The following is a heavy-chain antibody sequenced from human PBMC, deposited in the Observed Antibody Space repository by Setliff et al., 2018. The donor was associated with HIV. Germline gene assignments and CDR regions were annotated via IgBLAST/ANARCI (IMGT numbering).Heavy chain of an antibody. CDR1: GLSRSTSGVG. CDR2: IYWNNNK. V-gene: IGHV2-5*01. CDR3: AYSGRQLRGPYFDF. Sequence: SGPTLVNPPQTLTLTCTFSGLSRSTSGVGVGWIRQSPGKALEWLAFIYWNNNKHYSTSLKSRLTVTKDTSKNRVVFTMTNMDPVDTATYYCAYSGRQLRGPYFDFWGQGTPVTVSS. J-gene: IGHJ4*02. D-gene: IGHD1-1*01.